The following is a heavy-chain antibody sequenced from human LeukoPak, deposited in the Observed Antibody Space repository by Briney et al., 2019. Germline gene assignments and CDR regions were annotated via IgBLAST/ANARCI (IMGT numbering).Heavy chain of an antibody. CDR2: IIPIFGTT. J-gene: IGHJ5*02. D-gene: IGHD5-24*01. V-gene: IGHV1-69*13. Sequence: ASVKVSCKASGYTFTSYGISWVRQAPGQGLEWMGGIIPIFGTTNYAQKFQGRVTITADDSTSTAYMDLSSLTSEDTAVYYCARQTSGGYTVFSGKPRGHWFDPWGQGTLVTVSS. CDR3: ARQTSGGYTVFSGKPRGHWFDP. CDR1: GYTFTSYG.